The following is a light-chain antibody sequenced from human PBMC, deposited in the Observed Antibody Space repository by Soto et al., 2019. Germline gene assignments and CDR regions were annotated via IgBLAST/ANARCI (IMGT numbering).Light chain of an antibody. CDR2: EVS. CDR1: SSDVGGYNY. J-gene: IGLJ1*01. V-gene: IGLV2-14*01. Sequence: QSVLTQPASVSGSPGQSITISCTGTSSDVGGYNYVSWYQQHPGKAPKLMIYEVSNRPSGVSNRFSGSKSGNTASLTISGLQAEDEADYYCSSYTSSSTLFRVFXTGTKVTVL. CDR3: SSYTSSSTLFRV.